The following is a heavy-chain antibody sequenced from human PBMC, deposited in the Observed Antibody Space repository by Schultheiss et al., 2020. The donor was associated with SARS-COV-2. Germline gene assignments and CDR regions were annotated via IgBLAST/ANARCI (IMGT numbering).Heavy chain of an antibody. J-gene: IGHJ6*03. CDR2: IYHSGST. CDR3: ARLVSGNYYYYYMDV. D-gene: IGHD3-9*01. CDR1: GGSISSYY. V-gene: IGHV4-59*12. Sequence: SQTLSLTCTVSGGSISSYYWSWIRQPPGKGLEWIGEIYHSGSTNYNPSLKSRVTISVDKSKNQFSLKLSSVTAADTAVYYCARLVSGNYYYYYMDVWGKGTTVTVSS.